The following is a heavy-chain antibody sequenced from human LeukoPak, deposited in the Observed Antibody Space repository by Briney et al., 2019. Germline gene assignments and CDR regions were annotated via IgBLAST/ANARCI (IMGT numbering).Heavy chain of an antibody. CDR1: GGSISSSSYY. CDR2: IYYSGST. Sequence: PSETLSLTCTVSGGSISSSSYYWGWIRQPPGKGLEWIGSIYYSGSTYYNPSLKSRVTISVDTSKNQFSLKLSSVTAADTAVYYCARDQEYGGYPRYFDLWGRGTLVTVSS. D-gene: IGHD4-23*01. CDR3: ARDQEYGGYPRYFDL. J-gene: IGHJ2*01. V-gene: IGHV4-39*07.